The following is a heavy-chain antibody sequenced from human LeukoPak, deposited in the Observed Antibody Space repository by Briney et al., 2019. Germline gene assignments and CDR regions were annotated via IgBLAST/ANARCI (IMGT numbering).Heavy chain of an antibody. V-gene: IGHV4-30-2*01. J-gene: IGHJ5*02. Sequence: PSQTPSLTCAVSGGSISSGGYSWSWIRQPPGKGLEWIGYIYHSGSTYYNPSLKSRVTISVDRSKNQFSLKLSSVTAADTAVYYCARDRASYGSGSYYSFGWFDPWGQGTLVTVSS. CDR1: GGSISSGGYS. CDR2: IYHSGST. CDR3: ARDRASYGSGSYYSFGWFDP. D-gene: IGHD3-10*01.